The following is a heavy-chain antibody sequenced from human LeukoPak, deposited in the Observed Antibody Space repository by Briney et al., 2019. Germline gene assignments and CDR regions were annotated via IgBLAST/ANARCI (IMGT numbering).Heavy chain of an antibody. J-gene: IGHJ4*02. CDR2: ISGSGDST. Sequence: GGSLRLSCAPSGNTFSSYAMSWVRQAPGRGLEWVSTISGSGDSTYYADSVKGRFTISRDNAKNSLYLQMNSLRAEDTAVYYCATENYGSGSYFDYWGQGTLVTVSS. CDR3: ATENYGSGSYFDY. CDR1: GNTFSSYA. V-gene: IGHV3-23*01. D-gene: IGHD3-10*01.